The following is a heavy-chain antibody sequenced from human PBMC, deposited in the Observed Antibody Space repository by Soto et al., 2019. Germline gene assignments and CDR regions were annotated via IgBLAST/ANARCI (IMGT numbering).Heavy chain of an antibody. J-gene: IGHJ4*02. CDR2: IYYSGST. CDR1: GGSISSYY. Sequence: SETLSLTCTVSGGSISSYYWSWIRQPPGKGLEWIGYIYYSGSTNYNPSLKSRVTISVDTSKNRFSLKLSSVTAADTAVYYCARRYGGHFDYWGQGTLVTVSS. D-gene: IGHD4-17*01. V-gene: IGHV4-59*08. CDR3: ARRYGGHFDY.